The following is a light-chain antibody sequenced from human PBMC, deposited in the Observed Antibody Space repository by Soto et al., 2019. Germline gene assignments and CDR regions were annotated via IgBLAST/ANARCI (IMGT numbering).Light chain of an antibody. CDR1: SSDVGGYNH. J-gene: IGLJ2*01. CDR3: SSYTSTSLRVV. CDR2: EVS. Sequence: QSVLTQPASVSGSPGQSISISCTGTSSDVGGYNHVSWYQQHPGKAPKLLIFEVSDRPSGISSRFSGSKSANTASLTISGLQADDEAHYYCSSYTSTSLRVVFGGGTKVTVL. V-gene: IGLV2-14*01.